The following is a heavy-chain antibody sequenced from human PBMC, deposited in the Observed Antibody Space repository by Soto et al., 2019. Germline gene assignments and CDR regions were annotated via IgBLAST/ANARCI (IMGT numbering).Heavy chain of an antibody. D-gene: IGHD3-10*01. CDR2: ISGSGGST. V-gene: IGHV3-23*01. CDR1: GFTFSSYA. CDR3: AKVDYGSGSYYNTPPGH. J-gene: IGHJ1*01. Sequence: GGSLRLSCAASGFTFSSYAMSWVRQAPGKGLEWVSAISGSGGSTYYAGSVKGRFTISRDNSKNTLYLQMNSLRAEDTAVYYCAKVDYGSGSYYNTPPGHWGQGTLVTVSS.